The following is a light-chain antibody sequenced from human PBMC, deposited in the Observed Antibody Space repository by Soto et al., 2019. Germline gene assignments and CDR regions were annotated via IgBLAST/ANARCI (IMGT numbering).Light chain of an antibody. CDR3: QQYGTSLT. Sequence: EIVLTQSPGTLSLSPGERATLSCRASQSVTSNYLAWYQHKPGQAPRCLIYGAARRSPGIPDRFSGSGSGTDFTLTISRLEPEDVAVYYFQQYGTSLTFGQGTKREIK. CDR1: QSVTSNY. V-gene: IGKV3-20*01. J-gene: IGKJ2*01. CDR2: GAA.